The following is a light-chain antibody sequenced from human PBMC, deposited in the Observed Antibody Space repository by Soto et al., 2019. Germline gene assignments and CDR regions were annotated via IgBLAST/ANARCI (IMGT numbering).Light chain of an antibody. V-gene: IGKV1-5*01. CDR2: DAS. J-gene: IGKJ1*01. CDR3: QQYNSYPWT. CDR1: QSISRY. Sequence: DIQMTQSPSSLSASVGDRVTITCRASQSISRYLNWYQQKPGKAPKLLIYDASSLESGVPSRFSGSGSGTEFTLTITSLQPDDFATYYCQQYNSYPWTFGQGTKGDIK.